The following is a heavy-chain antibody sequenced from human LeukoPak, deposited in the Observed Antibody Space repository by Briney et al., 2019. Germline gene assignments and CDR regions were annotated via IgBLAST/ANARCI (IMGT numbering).Heavy chain of an antibody. CDR1: GGSISSYY. D-gene: IGHD3-16*01. CDR2: IYYSGST. Sequence: SETLSLTCIVSGGSISSYYWSWIRQPPGKGLEWIGYIYYSGSTNYNPSLKSRVTISVDTSKNQFSLKLSSVTAADTAVYYCARSARRYYDLKVAEEAASWFDPWGQGTLVTASS. CDR3: ARSARRYYDLKVAEEAASWFDP. V-gene: IGHV4-59*01. J-gene: IGHJ5*02.